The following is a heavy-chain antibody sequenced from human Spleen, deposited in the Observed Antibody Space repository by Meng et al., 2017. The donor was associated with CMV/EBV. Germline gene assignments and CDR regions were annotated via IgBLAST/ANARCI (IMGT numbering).Heavy chain of an antibody. D-gene: IGHD3/OR15-3a*01. J-gene: IGHJ6*02. V-gene: IGHV1-18*01. CDR3: ARDGPRVYYYYGMDV. Sequence: ASVKVSCKASGYTFTSYGISWVRQAPGQGLEWMGWISAYNGNTNYAQKLQGRVTMTTDTSTSTAYMELRSLRSDDTAVYYCARDGPRVYYYYGMDVWGQGTTVTVSS. CDR2: ISAYNGNT. CDR1: GYTFTSYG.